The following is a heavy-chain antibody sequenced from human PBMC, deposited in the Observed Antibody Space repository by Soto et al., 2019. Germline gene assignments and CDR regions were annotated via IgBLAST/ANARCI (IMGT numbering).Heavy chain of an antibody. V-gene: IGHV1-3*01. CDR3: ARDRGGYSGYDYDAFDI. J-gene: IGHJ3*02. CDR1: GYTFTSYA. CDR2: INAGNGNT. D-gene: IGHD5-12*01. Sequence: ASVKVSCKASGYTFTSYAMHWVRQAPGQRLEWMGWINAGNGNTKYSQKFQGRVTITRDTSASTAYMELSSLRSEDTAVYYCARDRGGYSGYDYDAFDIWGQGTMVTVSS.